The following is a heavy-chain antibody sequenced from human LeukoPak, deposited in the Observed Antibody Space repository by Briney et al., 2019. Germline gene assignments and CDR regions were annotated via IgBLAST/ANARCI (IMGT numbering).Heavy chain of an antibody. CDR2: TSSSNDYI. D-gene: IGHD6-19*01. J-gene: IGHJ5*02. CDR3: ARIPNSAGFPNWFDP. CDR1: GFTFSTST. Sequence: PGGSLRLSCAASGFTFSTSTMNWVRQAPGKGLKWVSSTSSSNDYIYYADSVKGRFTISRDNAKNSLYLRMNSLRAEDTAVYYCARIPNSAGFPNWFDPWGQGTLVTVSS. V-gene: IGHV3-21*01.